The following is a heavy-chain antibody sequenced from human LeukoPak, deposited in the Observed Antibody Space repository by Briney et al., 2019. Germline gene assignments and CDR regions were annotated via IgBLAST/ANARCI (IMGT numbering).Heavy chain of an antibody. D-gene: IGHD6-13*01. V-gene: IGHV3-53*01. CDR3: AKDPYSSSWYNWFDP. CDR2: IYSGGST. CDR1: GLTVSNNY. J-gene: IGHJ5*02. Sequence: PSGGSLRLSCVVSGLTVSNNYMSWVRQAPRKGLEWVSLIYSGGSTYYADSVKGRFTISRDNSKNTLYLQMNSLRAEDTAVYYCAKDPYSSSWYNWFDPWGQGTLVTVSS.